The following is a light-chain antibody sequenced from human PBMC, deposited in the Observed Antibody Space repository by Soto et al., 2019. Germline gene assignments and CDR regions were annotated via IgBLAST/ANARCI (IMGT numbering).Light chain of an antibody. V-gene: IGKV1-39*01. J-gene: IGKJ3*01. CDR1: QSIDIY. CDR3: QQSHSPPFT. Sequence: DLQMTQSPSSLSASVGDRVSITCRASQSIDIYVNWYQQKPGKAPKALIYKSSSLQSGVPSRFSGSGSGTDFTLTISSLQPEDSASYYCQQSHSPPFTLGPGTKVDIK. CDR2: KSS.